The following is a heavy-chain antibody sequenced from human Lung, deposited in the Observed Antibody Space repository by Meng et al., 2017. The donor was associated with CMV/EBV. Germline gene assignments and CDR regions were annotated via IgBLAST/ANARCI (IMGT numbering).Heavy chain of an antibody. J-gene: IGHJ4*02. CDR1: GYTFTAHY. CDR2: IHPHRGDT. Sequence: SXXVSCKASGYTFTAHYFHWVRQAPGQGLEWMGWIHPHRGDTNYAQQFQGRVTLTRDTSINTGYMELTRLTSDDTAVYYCARDNNWGPDYWGQGTRVTVSS. D-gene: IGHD7-27*01. CDR3: ARDNNWGPDY. V-gene: IGHV1-2*02.